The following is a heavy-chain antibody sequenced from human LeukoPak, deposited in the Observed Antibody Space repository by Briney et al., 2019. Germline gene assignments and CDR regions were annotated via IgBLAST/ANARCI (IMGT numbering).Heavy chain of an antibody. J-gene: IGHJ4*02. V-gene: IGHV4-34*01. CDR2: INHSGST. D-gene: IGHD3-22*01. CDR3: ARVWDDISGYFFDY. Sequence: SETLSLTCAVYGGSFSGYYWSWIRQPPGKGLEWIGEINHSGSTNYNPSLKSRVTISVDTSKNQFSLKLSSVTAADTAVYYCARVWDDISGYFFDYWGQGTLVTVSS. CDR1: GGSFSGYY.